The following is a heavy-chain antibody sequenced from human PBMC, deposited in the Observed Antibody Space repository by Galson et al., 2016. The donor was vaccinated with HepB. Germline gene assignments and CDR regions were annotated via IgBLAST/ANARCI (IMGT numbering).Heavy chain of an antibody. D-gene: IGHD1-26*01. CDR2: ISGTGDNP. CDR3: AIGAMGATWRN. CDR1: GGSISSYY. V-gene: IGHV3-23*01. Sequence: ETLSLTCTVSGGSISSYYWSWIRQPPGKGLEWVSDISGTGDNPHYAESVKGRLTMSRDNSKDTVYLEMNNLRVDDTAVYYCAIGAMGATWRNWGQGTLVTVSS. J-gene: IGHJ4*02.